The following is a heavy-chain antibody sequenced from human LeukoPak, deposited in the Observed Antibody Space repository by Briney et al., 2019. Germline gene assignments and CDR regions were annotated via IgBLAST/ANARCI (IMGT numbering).Heavy chain of an antibody. D-gene: IGHD1-1*01. CDR1: GYSISSGYY. Sequence: SETLSLTCTVSGYSISSGYYWGWIRQPPGKGLEWIGSIYYSGSTYYNPSLKSRVTISVDTSKNQFSLKLSSVTAADTAVYYCARDLLQQTGPFDYWGQGTLVTVSS. CDR3: ARDLLQQTGPFDY. J-gene: IGHJ4*02. CDR2: IYYSGST. V-gene: IGHV4-38-2*02.